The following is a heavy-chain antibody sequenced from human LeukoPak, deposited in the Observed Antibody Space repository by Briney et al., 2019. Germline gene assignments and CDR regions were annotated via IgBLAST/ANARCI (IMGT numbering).Heavy chain of an antibody. CDR3: ARHPGGYHTFDY. V-gene: IGHV4-34*01. CDR2: INHSGST. D-gene: IGHD3-22*01. Sequence: PSETLSLTCAVYGGSFSGYYWSWIRQPPGKGLEWIGEINHSGSTNYNPSLKSRVTISVDTSKNQFSLKLSSVTAADTAVYYCARHPGGYHTFDYWGQGTLVTVSS. CDR1: GGSFSGYY. J-gene: IGHJ4*02.